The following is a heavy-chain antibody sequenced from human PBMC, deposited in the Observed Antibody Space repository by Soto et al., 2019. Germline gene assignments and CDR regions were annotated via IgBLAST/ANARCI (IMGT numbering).Heavy chain of an antibody. CDR2: ISSDGGSP. V-gene: IGHV3-64*01. Sequence: GGSLRLSCAASGFTFSSYAMHWVRQAPGKALEYVSAISSDGGSPYYANFVKGRFTISRDNSKNTLYLQMGSLRPEDMAVYYCAARSCGSTNCFHFDYWGQGALVTVSS. J-gene: IGHJ4*02. D-gene: IGHD2-2*01. CDR1: GFTFSSYA. CDR3: AARSCGSTNCFHFDY.